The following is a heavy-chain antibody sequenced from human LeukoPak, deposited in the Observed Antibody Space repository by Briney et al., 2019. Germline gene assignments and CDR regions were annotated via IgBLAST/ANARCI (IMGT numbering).Heavy chain of an antibody. CDR1: GGSISSYY. CDR2: IYNSGST. Sequence: SETLSLTCTVSGGSISSYYWSWIRQPPGKGLEWIGDIYNSGSTNYNPSLKSRLTIAVDTSKNQISLNLRSVTAADTPVYYCARRLGTVTTGYFDYWGQGTLVTVSS. D-gene: IGHD4-17*01. J-gene: IGHJ4*02. CDR3: ARRLGTVTTGYFDY. V-gene: IGHV4-59*08.